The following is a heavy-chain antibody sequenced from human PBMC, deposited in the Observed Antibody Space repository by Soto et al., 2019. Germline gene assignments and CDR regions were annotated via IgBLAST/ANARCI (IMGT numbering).Heavy chain of an antibody. CDR2: IRSKAYGGTT. D-gene: IGHD3-3*01. CDR1: GFTFGDYA. Sequence: EVQLVESGGGLVQPGRSLRLSCTASGFTFGDYAMSWLRQAPGKGLEWVGFIRSKAYGGTTEYAASVKGRFTISRDDSKSITYMQMNSMKTEDTVVYYCTRDQPYYDFWSGRPLGGYYYYMDVWGKGTTVTVSS. V-gene: IGHV3-49*03. CDR3: TRDQPYYDFWSGRPLGGYYYYMDV. J-gene: IGHJ6*03.